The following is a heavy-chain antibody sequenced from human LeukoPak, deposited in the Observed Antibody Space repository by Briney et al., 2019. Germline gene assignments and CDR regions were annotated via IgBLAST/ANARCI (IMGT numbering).Heavy chain of an antibody. V-gene: IGHV3-48*03. Sequence: GGSLRLSCAASGFTFSTYEMNWVRQAPGKGLEWVSCISSRDSTIYYADSVKGRFTISRDNAKNSLYLQMNSLRAEDTAVYYCARNDYNFDYWGQGTLVTVSS. CDR1: GFTFSTYE. CDR2: ISSRDSTI. CDR3: ARNDYNFDY. J-gene: IGHJ4*02. D-gene: IGHD3-16*01.